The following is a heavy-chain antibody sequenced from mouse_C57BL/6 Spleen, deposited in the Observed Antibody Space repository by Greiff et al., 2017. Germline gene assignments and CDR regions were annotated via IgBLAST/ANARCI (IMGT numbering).Heavy chain of an antibody. D-gene: IGHD4-1*01. Sequence: EVQRVESGGGLVKPGGSLKLSCAASGFTFSSYAMSWVRQTPEKRLEWVATISDGGSYTYYPDNVKGRFTISRDNAKNNLYLQMSHLKSEDTAMYYCARDPELGRDYWGQGTTLTVSS. CDR3: ARDPELGRDY. CDR1: GFTFSSYA. CDR2: ISDGGSYT. J-gene: IGHJ2*01. V-gene: IGHV5-4*01.